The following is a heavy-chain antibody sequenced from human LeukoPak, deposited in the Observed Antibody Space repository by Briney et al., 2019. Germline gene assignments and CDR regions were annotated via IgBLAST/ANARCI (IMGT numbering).Heavy chain of an antibody. CDR3: ARDFQRGMDV. V-gene: IGHV3-7*01. Sequence: GGSLRLSCAASGFTFSSYWMNWVRQTPGKGLEWVANIKQGGSEKCYVDSVKGRFTISRDNAKNSLYLQMNSLRAEDTAVYYCARDFQRGMDVWGQGTMVTVSS. CDR2: IKQGGSEK. J-gene: IGHJ6*02. CDR1: GFTFSSYW.